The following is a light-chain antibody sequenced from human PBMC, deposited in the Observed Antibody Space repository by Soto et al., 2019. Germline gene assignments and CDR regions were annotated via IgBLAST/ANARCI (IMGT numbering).Light chain of an antibody. CDR3: CSYAGSYTYV. CDR1: SSDVGGYNY. Sequence: QSVLTQPRSVSGSPGQSVTISCTGTSSDVGGYNYVSWYQQHPDKAPKLMIFDVNKRPSGVPDRFSGSKSGNTASLTISGLQPEDEADYYCCSYAGSYTYVFGIGTKVTVL. J-gene: IGLJ1*01. CDR2: DVN. V-gene: IGLV2-11*01.